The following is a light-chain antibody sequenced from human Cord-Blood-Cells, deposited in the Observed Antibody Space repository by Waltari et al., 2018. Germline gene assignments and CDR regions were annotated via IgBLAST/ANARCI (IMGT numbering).Light chain of an antibody. Sequence: QSVLTQPPSASGTPGQGVTISCSGSSSNIGSNYVYWYQQLPGTAPKLLIYRNNQRPSGVPDRFSGSKSGTSASLAISGLRSEDEADYYCAAWDDSLSGPVFGGETKLTVL. CDR1: SSNIGSNY. CDR3: AAWDDSLSGPV. CDR2: RNN. V-gene: IGLV1-47*01. J-gene: IGLJ3*02.